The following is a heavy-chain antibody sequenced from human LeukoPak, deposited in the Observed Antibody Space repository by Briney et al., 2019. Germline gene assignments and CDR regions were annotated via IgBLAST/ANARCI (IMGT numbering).Heavy chain of an antibody. V-gene: IGHV4-34*01. CDR1: GGSYSGYY. J-gene: IGHJ5*02. Sequence: SETLSLTCAVYGGSYSGYYWSWIRQPPGKGLEWIGEINHSGSTNYNLSLKSRVTISVDTSKNQFSLKLSSVTAADTAVYYCARHARGIAALVNWFDPWGQGTLVTVSS. CDR2: INHSGST. D-gene: IGHD6-6*01. CDR3: ARHARGIAALVNWFDP.